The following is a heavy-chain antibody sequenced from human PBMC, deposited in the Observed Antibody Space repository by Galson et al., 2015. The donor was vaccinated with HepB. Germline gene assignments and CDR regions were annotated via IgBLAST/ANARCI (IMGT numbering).Heavy chain of an antibody. CDR2: IWYDGSNK. V-gene: IGHV3-33*01. Sequence: SLRLSCAASGFTFSNYGMHWVRQAPGKGLEWVAVIWYDGSNKYYADSVKGRFTISRDNSKNTLYLQVNSLRAEDTAVYHCGRSMDYWGQGTLVTVSS. J-gene: IGHJ4*02. CDR3: GRSMDY. CDR1: GFTFSNYG.